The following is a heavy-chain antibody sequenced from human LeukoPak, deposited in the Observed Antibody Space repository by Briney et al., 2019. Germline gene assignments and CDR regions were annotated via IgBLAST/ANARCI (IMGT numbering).Heavy chain of an antibody. CDR2: INPSGGST. CDR1: GYTFTSYY. D-gene: IGHD3-10*01. Sequence: ASVKVSCKASGYTFTSYYMHWVRQAPGQGLEWMGIINPSGGSTSYAQKFQGRVTMTRDTSTSTVYMELSSLRSEDTAVYYCARDSPRITMVRGVICYWGQGTLVTVSS. V-gene: IGHV1-46*01. CDR3: ARDSPRITMVRGVICY. J-gene: IGHJ4*02.